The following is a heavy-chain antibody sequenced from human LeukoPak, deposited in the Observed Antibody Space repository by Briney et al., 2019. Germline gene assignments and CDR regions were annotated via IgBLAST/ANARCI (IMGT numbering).Heavy chain of an antibody. J-gene: IGHJ6*03. CDR3: ARVAREPYYYYYYMDV. CDR1: GGSISSYY. CDR2: IYYSGST. D-gene: IGHD1-26*01. Sequence: SETLSLTCTVSGGSISSYYWSWIRQPPGKGLEWIGYIYYSGSTNCNPSLKSRFTISVDTSKNQFSLKLSSVTAADTAVYYCARVAREPYYYYYYMDVWGKGTTVTVSS. V-gene: IGHV4-59*01.